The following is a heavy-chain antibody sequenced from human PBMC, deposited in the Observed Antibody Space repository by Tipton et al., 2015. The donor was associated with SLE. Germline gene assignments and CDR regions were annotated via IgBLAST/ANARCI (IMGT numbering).Heavy chain of an antibody. D-gene: IGHD2-21*02. CDR2: IYVSGNT. Sequence: PGLVKPSETLSLTCTVSGGSLSTYYWTWIRQPPGKGLEWIGNIYVSGNTNYNPSLKSRVTISIDTSKNQFSLKLSSVIAADTAVYYCAGSFLGSDWRYFDSWGQGTLITVSS. CDR3: AGSFLGSDWRYFDS. J-gene: IGHJ4*02. V-gene: IGHV4-4*08. CDR1: GGSLSTYY.